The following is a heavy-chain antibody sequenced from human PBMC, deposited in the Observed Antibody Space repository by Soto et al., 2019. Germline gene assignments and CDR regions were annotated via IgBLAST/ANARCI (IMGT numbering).Heavy chain of an antibody. J-gene: IGHJ4*02. CDR1: GFTFRSFW. Sequence: PGGSLRLSCAASGFTFRSFWMSWVRQAPGKGPEWVANINEGGSGKYYVDSLKGRFTISRDNAKNSLYLQMNSLRVEDTALYYCARNYQRNFDYWGQGTLVTVSS. CDR3: ARNYQRNFDY. D-gene: IGHD1-7*01. CDR2: INEGGSGK. V-gene: IGHV3-7*01.